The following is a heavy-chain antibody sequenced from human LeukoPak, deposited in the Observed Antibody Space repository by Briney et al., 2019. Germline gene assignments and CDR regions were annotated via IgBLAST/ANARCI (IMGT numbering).Heavy chain of an antibody. V-gene: IGHV3-74*01. Sequence: GGSLRLSCAASGFTFSSYWTHWVRQAPGKGLVWVSRINSDGSSTSYADSVKGRFTISRDNAKNTLYLQMNSLRAEDTAVYYCARVGSRYNWFDPWGQGTLVTVSS. CDR1: GFTFSSYW. J-gene: IGHJ5*02. CDR2: INSDGSST. CDR3: ARVGSRYNWFDP.